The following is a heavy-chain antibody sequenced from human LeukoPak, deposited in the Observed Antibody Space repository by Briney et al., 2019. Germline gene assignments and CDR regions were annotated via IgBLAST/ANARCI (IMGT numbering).Heavy chain of an antibody. CDR2: IKEDGSEK. Sequence: GGSLRLSCAASGFTFSSYWMGWVRQGPGKGPEWVAHIKEDGSEKYYVDSVKGRFTMFRDNAKNSLYLQMNSLRAEDTALYYCARDLGYCSGRACYSAFDYWGQGTLVTVAS. V-gene: IGHV3-7*01. J-gene: IGHJ4*02. CDR3: ARDLGYCSGRACYSAFDY. D-gene: IGHD2-15*01. CDR1: GFTFSSYW.